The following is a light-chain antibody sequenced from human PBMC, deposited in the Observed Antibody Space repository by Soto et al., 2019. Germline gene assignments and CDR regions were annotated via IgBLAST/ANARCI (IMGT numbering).Light chain of an antibody. J-gene: IGKJ1*01. V-gene: IGKV3D-20*02. CDR2: GAS. CDR3: HQHNNWWT. Sequence: EIVLTQSPGTLSLSPEERATLSCRASQSVSSSYLAWYQQRPGQAPRLLIYGASSRATGIPDRFSGSGSGTDFTLTITSLQSEDFGVYYCHQHNNWWTFGQGTKVDIK. CDR1: QSVSSSY.